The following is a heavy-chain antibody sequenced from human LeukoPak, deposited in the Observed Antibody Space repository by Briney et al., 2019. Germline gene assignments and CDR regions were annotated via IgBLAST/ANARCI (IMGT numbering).Heavy chain of an antibody. V-gene: IGHV5-51*01. Sequence: KPGESLKISCKGSGYSFTSYWIGWLRQMPGKGLELMGIIYPRDSDSRYSPSFQGPATTSADKSISTAYLQWSSLKASDTAMYDCARQAGYSSSSDYYYYYYMDVWGKGTTVTVSS. CDR1: GYSFTSYW. CDR2: IYPRDSDS. J-gene: IGHJ6*03. D-gene: IGHD6-6*01. CDR3: ARQAGYSSSSDYYYYYYMDV.